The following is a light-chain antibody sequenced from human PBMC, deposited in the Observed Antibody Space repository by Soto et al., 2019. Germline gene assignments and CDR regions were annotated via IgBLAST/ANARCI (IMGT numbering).Light chain of an antibody. CDR1: NIGRKS. CDR2: YDN. Sequence: SYELTQPPSESAAPGETASVTCGGNNIGRKSVHWYQQKPGQAPVQVISYDNDRPAGIPERFSGSNSGNTATLTISRVEAGDEADYYCHVWDSSSDHHVFGTGTKLTVL. V-gene: IGLV3-21*04. J-gene: IGLJ1*01. CDR3: HVWDSSSDHHV.